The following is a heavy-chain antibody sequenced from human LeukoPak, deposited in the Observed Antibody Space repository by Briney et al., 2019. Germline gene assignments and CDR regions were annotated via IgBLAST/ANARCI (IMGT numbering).Heavy chain of an antibody. Sequence: ASVKVSCKASGYTFTSYGISWVRQAPGQGLEWMGGIIPIFGTANYAQKFQGRVTITADKSTSTAYMELSSLRSEDTAVYYCASTRASYQLLDYWGQGTLVTVSS. D-gene: IGHD2-2*01. CDR3: ASTRASYQLLDY. CDR2: IIPIFGTA. CDR1: GYTFTSYG. V-gene: IGHV1-69*06. J-gene: IGHJ4*02.